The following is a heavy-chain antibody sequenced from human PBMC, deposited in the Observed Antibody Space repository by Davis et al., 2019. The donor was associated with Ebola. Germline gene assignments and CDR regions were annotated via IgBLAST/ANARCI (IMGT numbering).Heavy chain of an antibody. V-gene: IGHV3-21*05. Sequence: GESLKISCAASGFTFSSYEMNWVRQAPGKGLEWVSYISSSSSYTNYADSVKGRFTISRDNAKNSLYLQMNSLRAEDTAVYYCARASPRPRLNYYYGMDVWGQGTTVTVSS. CDR2: ISSSSSYT. J-gene: IGHJ6*02. CDR1: GFTFSSYE. D-gene: IGHD6-19*01. CDR3: ARASPRPRLNYYYGMDV.